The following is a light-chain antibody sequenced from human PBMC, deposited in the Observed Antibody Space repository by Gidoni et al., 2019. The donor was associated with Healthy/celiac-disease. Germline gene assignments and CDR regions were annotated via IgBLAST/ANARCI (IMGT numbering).Light chain of an antibody. Sequence: EIVLTQSPGTLSLSPGERATLSCRARQSVSSSYLAWYQQKPGQAPRLLIYSASSRATGIPDRFSGSGSGTDFTLTISRLEPEDFAVYYCQQYGSSPALTFXGXTKVEIK. CDR2: SAS. CDR3: QQYGSSPALT. V-gene: IGKV3-20*01. J-gene: IGKJ4*01. CDR1: QSVSSSY.